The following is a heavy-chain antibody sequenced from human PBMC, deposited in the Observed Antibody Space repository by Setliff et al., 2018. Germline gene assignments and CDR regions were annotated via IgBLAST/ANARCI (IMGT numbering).Heavy chain of an antibody. D-gene: IGHD3-22*01. J-gene: IGHJ4*02. CDR1: GGSISSYY. V-gene: IGHV4-4*08. CDR3: ARGTYDDSSGYSAGFFDY. Sequence: PSETLSLTCTVSGGSISSYYWSWIRQPPWKGLEWIGYIYTSGSTNYNPSLKSRVTISLDTSKNQFSLKLSSETAADTAVYYCARGTYDDSSGYSAGFFDYWGQGTLVTVSS. CDR2: IYTSGST.